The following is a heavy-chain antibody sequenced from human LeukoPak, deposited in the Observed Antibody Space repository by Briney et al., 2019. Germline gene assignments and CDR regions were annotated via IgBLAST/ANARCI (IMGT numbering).Heavy chain of an antibody. D-gene: IGHD6-19*01. CDR2: IYYSGST. V-gene: IGHV4-39*02. J-gene: IGHJ4*02. CDR1: GGSISSSSYY. Sequence: SETLSLTCTVSGGSISSSSYYWGWIRQPPGRGLEWIGSIYYSGSTYYNPSLKSRVTISVDTSKNHFSLKLSSVTDAATAVYYCARSRGRGIAVAGTIDYWGQGTLVTVSS. CDR3: ARSRGRGIAVAGTIDY.